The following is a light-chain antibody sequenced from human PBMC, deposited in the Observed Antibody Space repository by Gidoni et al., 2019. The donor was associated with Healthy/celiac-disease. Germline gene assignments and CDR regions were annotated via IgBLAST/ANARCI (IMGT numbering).Light chain of an antibody. CDR1: QSISSY. Sequence: DIQMTQSPSSLSASVGDRVTITCRASQSISSYLNWYQQKPGKAPKLLIYAASSLQSGVPSRFSGSGSGTDFNLTISSLQPEDFATYYCQQSYSTPPTFXQXTKVEIK. J-gene: IGKJ1*01. CDR3: QQSYSTPPT. CDR2: AAS. V-gene: IGKV1-39*01.